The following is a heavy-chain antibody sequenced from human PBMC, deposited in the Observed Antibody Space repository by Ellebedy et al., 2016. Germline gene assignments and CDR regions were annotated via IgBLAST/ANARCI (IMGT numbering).Heavy chain of an antibody. J-gene: IGHJ3*02. CDR3: AREMAPSGSGTPIGAFDI. D-gene: IGHD3-10*01. CDR2: INSDGSST. Sequence: GGSLRLSXAASGFTFSSYWMHWVRQAPGKGLVWVSRINSDGSSTSYADSVKGRFTISRDNAKNTLYLQMNSLRAEDTAVYYCAREMAPSGSGTPIGAFDIWGQGTMVTVSS. CDR1: GFTFSSYW. V-gene: IGHV3-74*01.